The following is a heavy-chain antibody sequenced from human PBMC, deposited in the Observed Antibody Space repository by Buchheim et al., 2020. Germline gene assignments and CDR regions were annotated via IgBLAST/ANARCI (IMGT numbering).Heavy chain of an antibody. D-gene: IGHD4-17*01. V-gene: IGHV1-46*01. Sequence: QVQLVQSGSEVKRPGASVKVSCKASGYTFTNYYIHWVRQAPGQGLEWLGIFNPSGGSTTYAQKLQGRVTMTKDTSTRTVYMDLSSLRFEDTAVYYCARAADYGSRGGFDYWGQGTL. CDR1: GYTFTNYY. CDR3: ARAADYGSRGGFDY. J-gene: IGHJ4*02. CDR2: FNPSGGST.